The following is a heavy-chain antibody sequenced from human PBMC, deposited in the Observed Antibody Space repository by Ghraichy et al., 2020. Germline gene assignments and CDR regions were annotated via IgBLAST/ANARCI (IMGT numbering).Heavy chain of an antibody. V-gene: IGHV3-33*05. CDR3: ARDADTRGDCSHLDC. CDR1: GFRFSYYG. Sequence: GGSLRLSCAGSGFRFSYYGMHWVRQAPGKGLEWVAGIQYDGSKEYYAESVKGRFTISRDNSKSTLNLQMDSLRVEDTALYYCARDADTRGDCSHLDCWGQGTLVAVSS. J-gene: IGHJ4*02. D-gene: IGHD2-21*01. CDR2: IQYDGSKE.